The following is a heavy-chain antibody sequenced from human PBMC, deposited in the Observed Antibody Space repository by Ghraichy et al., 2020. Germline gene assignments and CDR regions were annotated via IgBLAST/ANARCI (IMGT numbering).Heavy chain of an antibody. V-gene: IGHV3-23*01. D-gene: IGHD3-22*01. Sequence: LSLTCAASGFTFSSYAMSWVRQAPGKGLEWVSAISGSGGSTYYADSVKGRFTISRDNSKNTLYLQMNSLRAEDTAVYYCAKAPMVVVVRGHWFDPWGQGTLVTVSS. J-gene: IGHJ5*02. CDR2: ISGSGGST. CDR1: GFTFSSYA. CDR3: AKAPMVVVVRGHWFDP.